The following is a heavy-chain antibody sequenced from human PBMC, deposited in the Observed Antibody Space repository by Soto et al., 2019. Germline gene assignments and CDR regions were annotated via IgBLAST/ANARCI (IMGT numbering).Heavy chain of an antibody. V-gene: IGHV1-46*01. CDR1: GYTFTSYY. D-gene: IGHD3-10*01. J-gene: IGHJ6*02. CDR2: INPSGGST. CDR3: ARDLIAKVREDYYYYYGMDV. Sequence: GASVKVSCKASGYTFTSYYMHWVRQAPGQGLEWMGIINPSGGSTSYAQKFQGRVTMTRDTSTSTVHMELSSLRSEDTAVYYCARDLIAKVREDYYYYYGMDVWGQGTTVTVSS.